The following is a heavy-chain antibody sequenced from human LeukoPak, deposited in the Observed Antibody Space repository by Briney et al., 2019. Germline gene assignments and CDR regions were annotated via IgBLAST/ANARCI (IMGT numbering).Heavy chain of an antibody. Sequence: GGSLRLSCAASGFTFSSYAMSWVRQAPGKGLEWVSAISGSGGSTYYADSVKGRFTISRDNSKNTLYLQMNSLRAEHTAVYYCAKARRAPELSLYPFDYWGQGTLVTVSS. CDR1: GFTFSSYA. CDR3: AKARRAPELSLYPFDY. CDR2: ISGSGGST. D-gene: IGHD3-16*02. J-gene: IGHJ4*02. V-gene: IGHV3-23*01.